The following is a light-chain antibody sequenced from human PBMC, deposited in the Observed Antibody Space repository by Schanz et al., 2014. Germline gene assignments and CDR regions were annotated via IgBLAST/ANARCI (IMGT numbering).Light chain of an antibody. CDR2: DAS. CDR3: QQYYSYPQT. V-gene: IGKV3-15*01. CDR1: HSVRTN. Sequence: VVVTQSPGTLSVFPGERATLSCRASHSVRTNLAWYQQKPGQPPRLLIFDASTRASGVPLRFSGSGSGTEFTLTISCLQSEDFATYYCQQYYSYPQTFGQGTKLEIK. J-gene: IGKJ2*01.